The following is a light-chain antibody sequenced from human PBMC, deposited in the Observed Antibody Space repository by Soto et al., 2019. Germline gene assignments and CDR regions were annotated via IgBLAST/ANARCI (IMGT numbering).Light chain of an antibody. J-gene: IGKJ1*01. Sequence: DIQMTQSPSSLSASVGDRITITCRASQSISSSFNWYQQKPGNAPKLLIYAASSLQSGVPSRFSGSGSGTDFTLTISSLHPEDFATYYCQQSYSTPPTFGQGTK. V-gene: IGKV1-39*01. CDR1: QSISSS. CDR3: QQSYSTPPT. CDR2: AAS.